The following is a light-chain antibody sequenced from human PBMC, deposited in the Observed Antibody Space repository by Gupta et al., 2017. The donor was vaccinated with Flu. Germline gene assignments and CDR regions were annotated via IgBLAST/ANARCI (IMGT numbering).Light chain of an antibody. CDR3: QQHGSSPRT. CDR2: GAS. J-gene: IGKJ1*01. Sequence: EIVLTQSPVTLSLSPGERATLSCRASQSVSSSYLAWYQQKPGQAPRLLIYGASSRATGIPDRFSGSGSGTEFTLTISRLEPEDFAVYYCQQHGSSPRTFGQGTXVEIK. V-gene: IGKV3-20*01. CDR1: QSVSSSY.